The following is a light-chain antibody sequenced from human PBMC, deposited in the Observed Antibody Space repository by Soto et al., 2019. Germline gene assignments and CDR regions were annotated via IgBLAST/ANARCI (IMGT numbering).Light chain of an antibody. CDR3: QQSYNSPMFT. V-gene: IGKV1-39*01. CDR1: QSINNY. J-gene: IGKJ2*01. Sequence: DIPMTQSPSSLSASVGDRVTITCQSSQSINNYLNWYQQKPGRAPKLLIFAASSLGDGVPSRFSGSGSSTHFTLTISSLQPEDFATYYCQQSYNSPMFTFGQGTKVAIK. CDR2: AAS.